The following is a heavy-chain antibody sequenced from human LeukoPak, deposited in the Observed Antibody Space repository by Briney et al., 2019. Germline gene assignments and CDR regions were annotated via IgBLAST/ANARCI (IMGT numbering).Heavy chain of an antibody. J-gene: IGHJ4*02. CDR1: GDSISIGSYY. CDR2: MNTTGST. Sequence: SETLSLTCTVSGDSISIGSYYWSWLRQPAGKGLEWIGHMNTTGSTKYNPSLKSRLTISVDTSNNQFSLKLSSVTAADTAVYYCARDWDFWGQGTLVNVSS. V-gene: IGHV4-61*09. CDR3: ARDWDF.